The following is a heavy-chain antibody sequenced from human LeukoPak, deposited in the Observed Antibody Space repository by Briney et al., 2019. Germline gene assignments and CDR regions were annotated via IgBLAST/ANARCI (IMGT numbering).Heavy chain of an antibody. J-gene: IGHJ4*02. V-gene: IGHV1-8*03. CDR1: GYTFTSYD. CDR2: MNPNSGNT. D-gene: IGHD6-13*01. CDR3: ARFSSSLPYYFDY. Sequence: ASVKVSCKASGYTFTSYDINWVRQATGQGLEWMGWMNPNSGNTGYAQKFQGRVTITRNTSISTAYMELSSLRSEDTAVYYCARFSSSLPYYFDYWGQETLVTVSS.